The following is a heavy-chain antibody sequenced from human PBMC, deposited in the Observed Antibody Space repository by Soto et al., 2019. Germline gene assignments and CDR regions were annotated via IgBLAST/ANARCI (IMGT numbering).Heavy chain of an antibody. J-gene: IGHJ4*02. V-gene: IGHV3-64*01. CDR2: ISSNGGST. CDR3: ARDAGSGYDSG. CDR1: GFTFSSYA. Sequence: GGSLRLSCAASGFTFSSYAMHWVRQAPGKGLEYVSAISSNGGSTYYANSVKGRFTISRDNSKNTLYLQMGSLRAEDMAVYYCARDAGSGYDSGWGQGTLVTVSS. D-gene: IGHD5-12*01.